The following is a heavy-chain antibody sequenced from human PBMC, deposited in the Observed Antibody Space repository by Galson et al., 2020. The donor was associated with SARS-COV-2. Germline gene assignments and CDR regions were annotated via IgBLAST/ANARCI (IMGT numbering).Heavy chain of an antibody. V-gene: IGHV4-31*03. CDR3: ARAGDGYNYYYYYYYGMDV. CDR1: GGSISSGGYY. J-gene: IGHJ6*02. CDR2: IYYSGST. D-gene: IGHD5-12*01. Sequence: SETLSLTCTVSGGSISSGGYYWSWIRQHPGKGLEWIGYIYYSGSTYYNPSLKSRVTISVDTSKNQFSLKLSSVTAADTAVYYCARAGDGYNYYYYYYYGMDVWGQGTTVTVSS.